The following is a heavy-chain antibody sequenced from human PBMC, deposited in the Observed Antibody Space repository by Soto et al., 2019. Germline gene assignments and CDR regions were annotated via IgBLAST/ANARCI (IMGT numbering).Heavy chain of an antibody. J-gene: IGHJ4*01. CDR3: MTDRQFRPAY. V-gene: IGHV3-23*01. Sequence: GGSLRLSCAASGFTFSSYAMSWVRQAPGKGLEWVSAISGSGGSTYYADSVKGRFTISRDNSKDTLYLQMNSLKTEDTALYYCMTDRQFRPAYWGQGTLVTVSS. CDR2: ISGSGGST. CDR1: GFTFSSYA.